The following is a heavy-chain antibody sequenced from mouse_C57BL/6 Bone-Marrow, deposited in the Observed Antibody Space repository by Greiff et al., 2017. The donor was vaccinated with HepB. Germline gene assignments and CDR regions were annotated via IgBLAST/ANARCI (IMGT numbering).Heavy chain of an antibody. CDR2: ISGGGGNT. V-gene: IGHV5-9*01. CDR1: GFTFSSYT. D-gene: IGHD1-1*01. Sequence: EVQGVESGGGLVKPGGSLKLSCAASGFTFSSYTMSWVRQTPEKRLEWVATISGGGGNTYYPDSVKGRFTISRDNAKNTLYLQMSSLRSEDTALYYCARHDYYSAWFAYWGQGTLVTVSA. J-gene: IGHJ3*01. CDR3: ARHDYYSAWFAY.